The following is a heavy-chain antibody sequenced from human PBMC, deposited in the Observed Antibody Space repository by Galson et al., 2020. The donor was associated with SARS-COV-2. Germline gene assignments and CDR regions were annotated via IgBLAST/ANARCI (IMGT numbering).Heavy chain of an antibody. J-gene: IGHJ5*02. CDR3: ARDSNWNDLGYIGWFDP. CDR2: ISAYNGNT. D-gene: IGHD1-1*01. Sequence: ASVKVSCKASGYTFTSYGISWVRQAPGQGLEWMGWISAYNGNTNYAQKLQGRVTMTTDTSTSTAYMEVRSLRSDDTAVYYCARDSNWNDLGYIGWFDPWGQGTLVTVSS. V-gene: IGHV1-18*01. CDR1: GYTFTSYG.